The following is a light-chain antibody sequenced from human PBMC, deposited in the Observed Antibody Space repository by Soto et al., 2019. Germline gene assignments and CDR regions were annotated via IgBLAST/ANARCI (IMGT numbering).Light chain of an antibody. CDR2: DVS. Sequence: QSALTQPASVSGSHGQSITISCTGTSSDVGGYNYVSWYQQHPGKAPKLMIYDVSNRPSGVSNRFSGSKSGNTASLTISGLQAEDEADYYCSSYTSSSTPYWVFGGGTQLTVL. V-gene: IGLV2-14*01. CDR3: SSYTSSSTPYWV. J-gene: IGLJ3*02. CDR1: SSDVGGYNY.